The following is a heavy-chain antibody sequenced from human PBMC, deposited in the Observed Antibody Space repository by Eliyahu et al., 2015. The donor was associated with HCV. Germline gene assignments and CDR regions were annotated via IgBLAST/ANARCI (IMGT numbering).Heavy chain of an antibody. CDR3: ARSRSEDCSSTSCYTLHYYYYYGMDV. Sequence: QVQLQESGPGLVKPSETLSLTCTVSGGSISSYYWSWIRQPPGKGLEWIGYIYYSGSTNYNPSLKSRVTISVDTSKNQFSLKLSSVTAADTAVYYCARSRSEDCSSTSCYTLHYYYYYGMDVWGQGTTVTVSS. CDR2: IYYSGST. CDR1: GGSISSYY. J-gene: IGHJ6*02. V-gene: IGHV4-59*01. D-gene: IGHD2-2*02.